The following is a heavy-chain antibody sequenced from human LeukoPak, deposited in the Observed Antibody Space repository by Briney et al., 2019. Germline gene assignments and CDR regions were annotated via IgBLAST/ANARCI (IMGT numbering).Heavy chain of an antibody. V-gene: IGHV1-46*01. CDR3: AREVYSGYVIDY. CDR1: GYTSTSYY. J-gene: IGHJ4*02. CDR2: INPSGGST. Sequence: ASVKVSCKASGYTSTSYYMHWVRQAPGQGLEWMGIINPSGGSTSYAQKFQGRVTMTRDTSTSTVYMELSSLRSEDTAVYYCAREVYSGYVIDYWGQGTLVTVSS. D-gene: IGHD5-12*01.